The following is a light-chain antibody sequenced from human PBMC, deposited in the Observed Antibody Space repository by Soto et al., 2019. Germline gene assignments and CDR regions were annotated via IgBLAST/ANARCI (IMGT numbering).Light chain of an antibody. V-gene: IGKV1-39*01. CDR1: QYISTY. CDR3: QESYSTS. CDR2: VAS. Sequence: DIQMTQSPSSLSASVGDSLTITCRASQYISTYLNWYQQKPGKAPKLLIYVASNLQNGFRSRFSASGSGTDFTLTISSLQPEDIATYYCQESYSTSFGEGTKVELK. J-gene: IGKJ1*01.